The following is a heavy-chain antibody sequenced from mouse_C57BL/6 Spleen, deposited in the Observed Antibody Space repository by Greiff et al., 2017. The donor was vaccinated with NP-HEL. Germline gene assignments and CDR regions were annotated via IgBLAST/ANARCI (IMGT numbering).Heavy chain of an antibody. CDR3: ARGGMVTTGFAY. J-gene: IGHJ3*01. Sequence: QVQLKQPGAELVRPGSSVKLSCKASGYTFTSYWMHWVKQRPIQGLEWIGNIDPSDSETHYNQKFKDKATLTVDKSSSTAYMQLSSLTSEDSAVYYCARGGMVTTGFAYWGQGTLVTVSA. D-gene: IGHD2-2*01. CDR2: IDPSDSET. CDR1: GYTFTSYW. V-gene: IGHV1-52*01.